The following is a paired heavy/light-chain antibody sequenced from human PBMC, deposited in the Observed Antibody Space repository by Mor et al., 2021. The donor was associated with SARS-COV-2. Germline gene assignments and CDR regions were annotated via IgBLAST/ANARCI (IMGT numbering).Light chain of an antibody. Sequence: EIVLTQSPGTLSLSPGERATLSCRASQTVSNSYLAWYQQKPGQAPRLLIYGASSRATGIPDRFTGSGSGTDFTLTISRLEPEDFAVYYCQQYGSLWYTFGQGTKLDI. CDR2: GAS. V-gene: IGKV3-20*01. CDR1: QTVSNSY. J-gene: IGKJ2*01. CDR3: QQYGSLWYT.
Heavy chain of an antibody. CDR2: INHSGKT. CDR1: GGSFSGYF. D-gene: IGHD3-3*01. CDR3: ARRHITIFGVGGGWFDP. Sequence: QVQLQQWGAGLLKPSETLSLTCAVYGGSFSGYFWTWIRQPPGKGLEWIGEINHSGKTNFNSSLQSRLTISVDTSKNQFSLKLSSVTAADTAVYYCARRHITIFGVGGGWFDPWGQGTLVTVSS. V-gene: IGHV4-34*01. J-gene: IGHJ5*02.